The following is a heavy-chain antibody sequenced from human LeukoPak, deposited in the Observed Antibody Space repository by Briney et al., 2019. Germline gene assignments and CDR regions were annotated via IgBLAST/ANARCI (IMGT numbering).Heavy chain of an antibody. CDR1: GFTFSSNE. J-gene: IGHJ4*02. V-gene: IGHV3-48*03. CDR3: ATNTPMGHYFDN. Sequence: GGSLRLSCAASGFTFSSNEMNWVRRAPGKGLQWISYISGSGTTIYYADSVKGRFTISRDNAKNSLYLQMNSLRAEDTAIYYCATNTPMGHYFDNWGQGTLVSVSS. CDR2: ISGSGTTI. D-gene: IGHD5-18*01.